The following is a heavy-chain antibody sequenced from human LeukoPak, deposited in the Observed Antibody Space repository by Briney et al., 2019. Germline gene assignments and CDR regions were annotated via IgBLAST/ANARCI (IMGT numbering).Heavy chain of an antibody. D-gene: IGHD6-13*01. V-gene: IGHV4-34*01. CDR1: GGSFSGYY. CDR2: INHSGST. J-gene: IGHJ4*02. Sequence: SETLSLTCAVYGGSFSGYYWSWIRQSPGKGLEWIGEINHSGSTNYNPSLKSRVTISVDTSKNQFSLKLSSVTAADTAVYYCARLTYSIAAAPFDYWGQGTLVTVSS. CDR3: ARLTYSIAAAPFDY.